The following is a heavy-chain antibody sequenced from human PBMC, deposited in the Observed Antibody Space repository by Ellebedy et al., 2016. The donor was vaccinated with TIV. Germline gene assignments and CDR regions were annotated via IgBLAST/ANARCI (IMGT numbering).Heavy chain of an antibody. CDR3: AADGDIYGSGSSAIDY. Sequence: ASVKVSCKASGGTFSSYAISWVRQAPGQGLEWMGGIIPILGIANYAQKFQGRVTITADKSTSTAYMELSSLRSEDTAVYYCAADGDIYGSGSSAIDYWGQGTLVTVSS. V-gene: IGHV1-69*10. J-gene: IGHJ4*02. CDR1: GGTFSSYA. CDR2: IIPILGIA. D-gene: IGHD3-10*01.